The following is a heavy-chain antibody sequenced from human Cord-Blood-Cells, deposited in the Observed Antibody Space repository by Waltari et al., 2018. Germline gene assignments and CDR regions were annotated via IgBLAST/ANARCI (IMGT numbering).Heavy chain of an antibody. CDR1: GGSISSYY. CDR2: IYYSGTT. Sequence: QVQLQESGPGLVKPSETLSLTCTVSGGSISSYYWSWIRQPPGKGLEWIGYIYYSGTTNYNPSLKVRVTISVDTSKNQFSRKRSSVTAADTAVYYCARSSRYYYGSGSPYFDYWGQGTLVTVSS. V-gene: IGHV4-59*01. J-gene: IGHJ4*02. CDR3: ARSSRYYYGSGSPYFDY. D-gene: IGHD3-10*01.